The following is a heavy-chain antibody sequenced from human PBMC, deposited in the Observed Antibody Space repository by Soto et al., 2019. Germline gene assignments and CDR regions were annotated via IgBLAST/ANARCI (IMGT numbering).Heavy chain of an antibody. D-gene: IGHD3-9*01. J-gene: IGHJ4*02. Sequence: SGPTLVNPTHTLTLTCTFSGFSLSTSGVGVGWIRQPPGKALEWLALIYWNDDKRYSPSLKSRLTITKDTSKNQVVLTMTNMDPVDTATYYCAHRPLSVRYFDWLFDYWGKGTLVTVSS. CDR1: GFSLSTSGVG. CDR3: AHRPLSVRYFDWLFDY. CDR2: IYWNDDK. V-gene: IGHV2-5*01.